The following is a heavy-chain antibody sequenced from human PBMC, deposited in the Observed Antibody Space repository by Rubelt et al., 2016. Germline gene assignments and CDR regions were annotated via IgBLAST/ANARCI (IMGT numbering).Heavy chain of an antibody. Sequence: EVQLVESGGGLVKPGGSLRLSCAASGFSFNTYSMNWVRQAPGKGLEWVSSISSSSSYIYYADSVKGRFTISRDNAKNSLYRQMSSRRAEDTAVYYCARDAYSSGPAVDWGQGTLVTVSS. CDR3: ARDAYSSGPAVD. V-gene: IGHV3-21*01. D-gene: IGHD3-22*01. CDR1: GFSFNTYS. J-gene: IGHJ4*02. CDR2: ISSSSSYI.